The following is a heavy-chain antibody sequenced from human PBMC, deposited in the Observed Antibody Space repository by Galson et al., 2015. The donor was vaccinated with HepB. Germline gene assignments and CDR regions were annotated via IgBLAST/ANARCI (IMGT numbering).Heavy chain of an antibody. D-gene: IGHD6-19*01. V-gene: IGHV4-4*07. Sequence: TLSLTCTVSGGSISSYYWSWIRQPAGKGLEWIGRIYTSGSTNYNPSLKSRVTMSVDTSKNQFSLKLSSVTAADTAVYYCARDNYYSSGWYSVGDAFDIWGQGTMVTVSS. CDR2: IYTSGST. CDR3: ARDNYYSSGWYSVGDAFDI. J-gene: IGHJ3*02. CDR1: GGSISSYY.